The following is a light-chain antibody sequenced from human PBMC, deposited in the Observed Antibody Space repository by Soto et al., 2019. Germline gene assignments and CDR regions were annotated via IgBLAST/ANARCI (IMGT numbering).Light chain of an antibody. CDR3: QVWDSGSDHYV. J-gene: IGLJ1*01. CDR1: NIGSKS. CDR2: DDD. V-gene: IGLV3-21*02. Sequence: SYELTQPPSVSVAPGQTARITCGGNNIGSKSVHWYQLKPGQAPVLVVYDDDVRPSGIPERFSGSNSGNTATLTIGRVEAGEEADYYCQVWDSGSDHYVFGTGTKVTVL.